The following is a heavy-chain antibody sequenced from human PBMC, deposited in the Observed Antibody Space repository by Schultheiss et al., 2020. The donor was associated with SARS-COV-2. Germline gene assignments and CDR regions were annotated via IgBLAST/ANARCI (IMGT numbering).Heavy chain of an antibody. CDR2: INSDGSST. Sequence: GGSLRLSCAASGFTFSRNAVNWVRQAPGKGLVWVSRINSDGSSTSYADSVKGRFTISRDNARNTLYLQMNYLRVEDTAIYYCARARAEQHLPFSWGPIPHPTTWFDPWGQGTLVTVSS. CDR1: GFTFSRNA. V-gene: IGHV3-74*01. J-gene: IGHJ5*02. CDR3: ARARAEQHLPFSWGPIPHPTTWFDP. D-gene: IGHD6-13*01.